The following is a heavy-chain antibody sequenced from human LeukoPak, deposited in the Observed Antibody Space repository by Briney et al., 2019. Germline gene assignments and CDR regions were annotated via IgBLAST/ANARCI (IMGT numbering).Heavy chain of an antibody. Sequence: GGSLKLSCAASGFTFSSAAMTWVRQAPGKGLEWVSLISPTGGNTFYADSVKGRFTISRDNPKNTLYLEMNSLRAEDTAVYFCAKDIQCTYWGQGALVTVSS. CDR3: AKDIQCTY. CDR1: GFTFSSAA. J-gene: IGHJ4*02. V-gene: IGHV3-23*01. CDR2: ISPTGGNT. D-gene: IGHD2-8*01.